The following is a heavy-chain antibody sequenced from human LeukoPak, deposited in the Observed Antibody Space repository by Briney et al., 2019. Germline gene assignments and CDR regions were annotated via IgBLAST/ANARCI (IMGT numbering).Heavy chain of an antibody. V-gene: IGHV1-2*02. D-gene: IGHD6-19*01. CDR2: INPKSGVT. CDR3: AREFGTPVSGPFDY. CDR1: GYTFTDNY. J-gene: IGHJ4*02. Sequence: GASVKVSCKASGYTFTDNYMHWVRQAPGQGLEWMGWINPKSGVTNYAQKFQGRVSMTRDTSSTAYMELSGLRSDDTAVYYCAREFGTPVSGPFDYWGQGTLVTVSP.